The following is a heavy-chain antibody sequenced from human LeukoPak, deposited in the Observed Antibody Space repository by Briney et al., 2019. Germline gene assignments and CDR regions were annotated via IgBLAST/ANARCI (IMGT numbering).Heavy chain of an antibody. CDR1: AFTFSSYS. CDR3: ARDQGGSYSY. Sequence: GGSLRLSCAASAFTFSSYSMNWVRQAPGKGLEWVSSISSSSSYIYYADSVKGRFTISRDNAKNSLYLQMNSLRAEDTAVYYCARDQGGSYSYWGQGTLVTVSS. D-gene: IGHD1-26*01. V-gene: IGHV3-21*01. CDR2: ISSSSSYI. J-gene: IGHJ4*02.